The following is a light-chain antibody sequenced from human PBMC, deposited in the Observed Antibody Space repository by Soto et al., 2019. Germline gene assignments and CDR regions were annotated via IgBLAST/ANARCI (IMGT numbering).Light chain of an antibody. CDR3: HQYDNLLYT. CDR2: DAS. CDR1: QDISNY. Sequence: DIQMTQSPSSLSASVGDRVTITCQASQDISNYLNWYQQKPGKAPKLLIYDASNLETGVPSRFSGSGSGKDFTLTIRGMQAEYIAPYYCHQYDNLLYTSGPGTKLHI. J-gene: IGKJ3*01. V-gene: IGKV1-33*01.